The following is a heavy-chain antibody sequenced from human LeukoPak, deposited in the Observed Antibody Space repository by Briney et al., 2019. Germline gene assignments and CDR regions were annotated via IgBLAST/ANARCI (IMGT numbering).Heavy chain of an antibody. CDR3: ASPPTAYCSTISCFDRNEDY. Sequence: GGSLRLSCAASGFTFGNYYMNWIRQAPGKGLEWVSYISSSGSTIYYADSVKGRFTISRDNAKNSLYLQMNSLRAEDTAVYYCASPPTAYCSTISCFDRNEDYWGQGTLVTVSS. CDR1: GFTFGNYY. D-gene: IGHD2-2*01. CDR2: ISSSGSTI. V-gene: IGHV3-11*04. J-gene: IGHJ4*02.